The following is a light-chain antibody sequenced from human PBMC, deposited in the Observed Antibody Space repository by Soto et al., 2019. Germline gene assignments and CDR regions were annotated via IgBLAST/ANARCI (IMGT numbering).Light chain of an antibody. CDR1: NIGSKS. CDR3: QVWDSSSDHVI. CDR2: DDN. J-gene: IGLJ2*01. V-gene: IGLV3-21*02. Sequence: SYELTQPPSVSVAPGQTARITCGGNNIGSKSVHWYQQKPGQAPVLVVYDDNDRPSGSPERFSGSNSGNTATLTISRVEAGDEADYYCQVWDSSSDHVIFGGGTKLTVL.